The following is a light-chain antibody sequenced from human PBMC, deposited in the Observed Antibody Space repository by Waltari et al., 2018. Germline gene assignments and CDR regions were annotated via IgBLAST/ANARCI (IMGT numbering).Light chain of an antibody. V-gene: IGLV2-14*01. Sequence: QSALTQPASASGSPGPSITIPCTGTSSDVGGYHYVSWYQQHPCKAPKLMIYEVSKRPSGVAKLFSGSRSGNTASLTISGLQAEDEADYYCSSYTSSSTLVFGGGTKLTVL. CDR2: EVS. CDR1: SSDVGGYHY. J-gene: IGLJ2*01. CDR3: SSYTSSSTLV.